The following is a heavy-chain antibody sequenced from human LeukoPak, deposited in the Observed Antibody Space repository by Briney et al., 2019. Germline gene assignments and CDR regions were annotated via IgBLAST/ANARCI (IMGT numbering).Heavy chain of an antibody. Sequence: GGSLRLSCAASGFTFSSYSMNWVRKAPGKGLEWVSSISSSISYIYYADSVKGRFTISRDNAKNSLYLQMNSLRAEDTAVYYCARDARTVTLDYWGQGTLVTVSS. J-gene: IGHJ4*02. V-gene: IGHV3-21*01. CDR2: ISSSISYI. CDR1: GFTFSSYS. D-gene: IGHD4-11*01. CDR3: ARDARTVTLDY.